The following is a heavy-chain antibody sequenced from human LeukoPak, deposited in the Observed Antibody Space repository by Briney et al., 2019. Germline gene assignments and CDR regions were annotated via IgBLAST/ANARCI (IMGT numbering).Heavy chain of an antibody. D-gene: IGHD2-21*02. CDR2: INPNSGGT. CDR3: ARGGVGVTTRYYYGMDV. V-gene: IGHV1-2*02. CDR1: GYTFTGYY. Sequence: ASVKVSCKASGYTFTGYYMHWVRQAPGQGLEWMGWINPNSGGTNYAQKFQGRVTMTRDTSISTAYMELSRLRPDDTAVYYCARGGVGVTTRYYYGMDVWGQGTTVTVSS. J-gene: IGHJ6*02.